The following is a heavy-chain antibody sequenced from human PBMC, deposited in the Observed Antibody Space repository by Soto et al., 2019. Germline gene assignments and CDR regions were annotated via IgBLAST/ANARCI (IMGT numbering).Heavy chain of an antibody. V-gene: IGHV3-53*01. D-gene: IGHD6-19*01. J-gene: IGHJ3*02. Sequence: EVQLVESGGGLIQPGGSPRLSCAASGFTVSSNYMSWVRQAPGKGLEWVSVIYSGGSTYYADSVKGRFTISRDNSKNTLYLQLNSLRAEDTAVYYCARDAQWLVDAFDIWGQGTMVTVSS. CDR1: GFTVSSNY. CDR3: ARDAQWLVDAFDI. CDR2: IYSGGST.